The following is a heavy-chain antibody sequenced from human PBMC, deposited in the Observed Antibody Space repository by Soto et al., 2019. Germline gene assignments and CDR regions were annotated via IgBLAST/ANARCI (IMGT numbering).Heavy chain of an antibody. V-gene: IGHV4-4*07. CDR1: GASSISYY. Sequence: LSLTCTVSGASSISYYWTWIRQPAGKGLEWIGRIYTTESPNYNPSLKSRVSMSLDTSKNQFSLKVTSVTAADTAVYYCARQGFHYYYGMDVWGQGTTVTVSS. CDR2: IYTTESP. CDR3: ARQGFHYYYGMDV. J-gene: IGHJ6*02.